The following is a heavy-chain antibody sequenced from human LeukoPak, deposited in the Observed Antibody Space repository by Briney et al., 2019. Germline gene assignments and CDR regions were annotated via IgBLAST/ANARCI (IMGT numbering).Heavy chain of an antibody. CDR2: ISSGSSYI. Sequence: GGSLRLSCAASGFTFSSYAMNWVRRVPGKGLEWVSSISSGSSYIYYADSVKGRFTISRDNAKNSLYLQVNSLRAEDTAVYYCARPPTTSGNFDAFHIWGRGTVVTVSS. CDR1: GFTFSSYA. J-gene: IGHJ3*02. CDR3: ARPPTTSGNFDAFHI. D-gene: IGHD1-26*01. V-gene: IGHV3-21*01.